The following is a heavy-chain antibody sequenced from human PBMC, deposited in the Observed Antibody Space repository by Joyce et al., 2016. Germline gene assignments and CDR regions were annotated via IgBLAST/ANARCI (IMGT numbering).Heavy chain of an antibody. CDR3: ARESEYYYGMDV. Sequence: QVQLVGSGGGVGQPGRVLRISCAASGFTFSNYAIHWVRQAPGKGLEWVAVMSFDGSNKYYADSVKGRFTISRDNSKNTLYLQMDSLRVDDTALYYCARESEYYYGMDVWGQGTTVIVSS. V-gene: IGHV3-30-3*01. CDR2: MSFDGSNK. J-gene: IGHJ6*02. CDR1: GFTFSNYA.